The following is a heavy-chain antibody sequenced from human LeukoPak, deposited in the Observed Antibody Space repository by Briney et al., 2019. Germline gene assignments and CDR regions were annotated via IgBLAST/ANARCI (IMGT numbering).Heavy chain of an antibody. CDR1: GFTFNINS. J-gene: IGHJ4*02. CDR3: ARAYCSGGSCYSDY. D-gene: IGHD2-15*01. Sequence: GGSLRLSCAASGFTFNINSMNWVRQAPGKGLEWVSSITSSSTYIYYADSVKGRFTVSRDNAKNSLYLQMNSLRAEDTAVYYCARAYCSGGSCYSDYWGQGTLVTVSS. CDR2: ITSSSTYI. V-gene: IGHV3-21*01.